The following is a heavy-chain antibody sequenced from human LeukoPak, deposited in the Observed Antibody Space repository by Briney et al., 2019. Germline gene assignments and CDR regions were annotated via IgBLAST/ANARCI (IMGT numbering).Heavy chain of an antibody. D-gene: IGHD3-3*01. Sequence: GGSLRLSCAATGFTVSSNYMSWVRQAPGKGLEWVSVIYSGGSTYYADSVKGRFTISRDNAKNSLYLQMNSLRAEDTAVYYCASSYDFWSGYYPFDYWGQGTLVTVSS. V-gene: IGHV3-53*01. J-gene: IGHJ4*02. CDR1: GFTVSSNY. CDR3: ASSYDFWSGYYPFDY. CDR2: IYSGGST.